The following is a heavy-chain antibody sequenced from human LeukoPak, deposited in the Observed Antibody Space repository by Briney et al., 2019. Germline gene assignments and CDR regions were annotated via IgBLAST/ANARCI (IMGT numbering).Heavy chain of an antibody. Sequence: GRSLRLSCAAAGFTLSSNWMSWVSQAPGKGLEWVAKIKQDGSAKYYVDSVKGRFTISRDNAKNSLYLQMNSLRAEDTAVYYCAREAWLVGDYFDYWGQGTLVSVSS. CDR3: AREAWLVGDYFDY. CDR1: GFTLSSNW. CDR2: IKQDGSAK. V-gene: IGHV3-7*01. J-gene: IGHJ4*02. D-gene: IGHD6-19*01.